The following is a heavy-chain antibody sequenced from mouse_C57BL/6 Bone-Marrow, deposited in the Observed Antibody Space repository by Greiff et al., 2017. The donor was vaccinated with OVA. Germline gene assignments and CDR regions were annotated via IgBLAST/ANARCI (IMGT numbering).Heavy chain of an antibody. CDR3: ARGGTSPFAY. V-gene: IGHV1-42*01. CDR1: GYSFTGYY. D-gene: IGHD4-1*01. J-gene: IGHJ3*01. Sequence: VQLKESGPELVKPGASVKISCKASGYSFTGYYMNWVKQSPEKSLEWIGEINPSTGGTTYNQKFKAKATLTVDKSSSTAYMQLKSLTSEDSAVYYCARGGTSPFAYRGQGTLVTVSA. CDR2: INPSTGGT.